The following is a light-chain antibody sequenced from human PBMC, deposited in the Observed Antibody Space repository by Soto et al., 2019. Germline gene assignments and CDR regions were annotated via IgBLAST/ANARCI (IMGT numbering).Light chain of an antibody. Sequence: DIQMTQSPSSLSASVGERVSITCRASQGISNYLAWYQQKPGKVPRLLIYGASTLESGVTSRFSGSGSGTDFTLTISSLQPEDVATYYCQKYNSAPRTFGQGTKVEI. CDR1: QGISNY. J-gene: IGKJ1*01. V-gene: IGKV1-27*01. CDR2: GAS. CDR3: QKYNSAPRT.